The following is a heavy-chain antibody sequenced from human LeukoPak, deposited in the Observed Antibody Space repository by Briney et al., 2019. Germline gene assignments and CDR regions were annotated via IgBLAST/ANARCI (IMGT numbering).Heavy chain of an antibody. J-gene: IGHJ4*02. Sequence: SETLSLTCTVFGGSISSYYWSWIRQPPGNGLEWIGYIYYSGSTNYNPSLKSRVTISVDTSKNQFSLKLSSVTAADTAVYYCARVRLATIAFDYWGQGTLVTVSS. V-gene: IGHV4-59*01. CDR1: GGSISSYY. CDR2: IYYSGST. D-gene: IGHD5-24*01. CDR3: ARVRLATIAFDY.